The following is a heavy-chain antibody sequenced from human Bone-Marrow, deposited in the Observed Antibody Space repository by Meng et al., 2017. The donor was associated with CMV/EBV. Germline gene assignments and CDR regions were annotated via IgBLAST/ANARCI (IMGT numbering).Heavy chain of an antibody. V-gene: IGHV4-61*01. CDR1: GGSVSSGSYY. D-gene: IGHD2-15*01. CDR3: ARDLTNNCSGGSCYRWFDP. Sequence: GSLRLSCTVSGGSVSSGSYYWSWIRQPPGKGLEWIGYIYYSGSTNYNPSLKSRVTISVDTSKNQFTLKLSSVTAADTAVYYCARDLTNNCSGGSCYRWFDPWGQGTLVTVPS. CDR2: IYYSGST. J-gene: IGHJ5*02.